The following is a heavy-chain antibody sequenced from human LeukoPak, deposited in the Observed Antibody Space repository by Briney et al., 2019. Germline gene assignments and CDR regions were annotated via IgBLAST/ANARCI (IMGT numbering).Heavy chain of an antibody. D-gene: IGHD2-15*01. CDR2: IYYSGST. V-gene: IGHV4-39*01. J-gene: IGHJ3*02. Sequence: SEALSLTCTVSGGSISSISYYWGWIRQPPGKGLEWIGSIYYSGSTYYHPSLKSRLTISVDTSKNQFSLKLSSVTAADTAVYYCAGRVISIHAFDIWGQGTMVTVSS. CDR3: AGRVISIHAFDI. CDR1: GGSISSISYY.